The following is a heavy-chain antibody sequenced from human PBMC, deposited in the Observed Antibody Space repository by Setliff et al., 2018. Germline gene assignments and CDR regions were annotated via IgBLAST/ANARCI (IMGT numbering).Heavy chain of an antibody. CDR2: ISSGTGTI. CDR3: ATSGGYRISN. J-gene: IGHJ4*02. V-gene: IGHV3-48*01. D-gene: IGHD1-26*01. Sequence: GGSLRLSCAASGFNFVAYSMNWVRQAPGKGLELVSHISSGTGTIYYADSVKGRFTISRDNAKNSAYLQMNGLRADDTAVYYCATSGGYRISNWGQGTLVTVSS. CDR1: GFNFVAYS.